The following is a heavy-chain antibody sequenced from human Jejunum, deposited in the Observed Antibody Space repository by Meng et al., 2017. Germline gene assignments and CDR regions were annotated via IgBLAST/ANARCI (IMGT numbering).Heavy chain of an antibody. CDR1: GGSSSGFY. J-gene: IGHJ4*02. Sequence: QVQLPRWGAGLLKPSETLSLTCAVYGGSSSGFYLSWIRQPPGKGLEWIGEIHPSGSTDYNPSLKSRLTISLDTSKNQFSLSLNSATAADTGIYYCTRGTDRAKSGDYWGQGTLVTVSS. CDR2: IHPSGST. D-gene: IGHD1-14*01. CDR3: TRGTDRAKSGDY. V-gene: IGHV4-34*01.